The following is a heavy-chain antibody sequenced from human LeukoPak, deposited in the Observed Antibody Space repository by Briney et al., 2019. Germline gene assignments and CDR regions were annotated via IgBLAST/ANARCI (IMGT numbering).Heavy chain of an antibody. CDR1: GGSISSSSYY. J-gene: IGHJ4*02. CDR3: ALDTIGARPNFDY. CDR2: IYYSGST. Sequence: PSETLSLTCTVSGGSISSSSYYWGWIRQPPGKGLEWIGGIYYSGSTYYNPSLKSRVTISVDTSKNQFSLNLSSVTAADTAVYYCALDTIGARPNFDYWGQGTPVTVSS. V-gene: IGHV4-39*01. D-gene: IGHD4/OR15-4a*01.